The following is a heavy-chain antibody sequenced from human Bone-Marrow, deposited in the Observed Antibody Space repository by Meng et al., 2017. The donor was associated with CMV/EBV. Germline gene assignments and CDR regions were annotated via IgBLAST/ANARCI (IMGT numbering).Heavy chain of an antibody. V-gene: IGHV1-18*01. CDR1: GYTFTSYD. CDR3: ARDVGWELLRRVLDY. J-gene: IGHJ4*02. CDR2: ISAYNDNT. D-gene: IGHD1-26*01. Sequence: ASVKVSCKASGYTFTSYDINWVRQATGQGLEWMGWISAYNDNTNYAQKLQGRVTMTTDTSTSTAYLELRSLRSDDTAVYYCARDVGWELLRRVLDYWGQGTLVTVSS.